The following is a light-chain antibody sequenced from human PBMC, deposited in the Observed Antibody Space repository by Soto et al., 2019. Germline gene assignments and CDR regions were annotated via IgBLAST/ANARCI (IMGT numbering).Light chain of an antibody. CDR3: QQSYSTPLT. CDR1: QDIGTW. J-gene: IGKJ4*01. Sequence: DIQMTQSPSTLSASVGDRVTITCRASQDIGTWLAWYQQKPEKAPKVLIYAASSLQSGVPSRFSGSGSGTDFTLTISSLQPEDFATYYCQQSYSTPLTFGGGTKVEIK. V-gene: IGKV1-39*01. CDR2: AAS.